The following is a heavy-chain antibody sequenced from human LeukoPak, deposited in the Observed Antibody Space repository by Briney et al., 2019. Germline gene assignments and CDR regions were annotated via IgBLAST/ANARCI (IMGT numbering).Heavy chain of an antibody. V-gene: IGHV4-59*01. Sequence: SETLSLTCTVSGGSISSYYWNWIRQPPGKGLEWIGYIYYSGSTNYNPSLKSRVTISVDTSKNQFSLKLSSVTAADTAVYYCARAVFTSGYVAWFDYWGQGTLVTVSS. J-gene: IGHJ4*02. CDR3: ARAVFTSGYVAWFDY. D-gene: IGHD5-12*01. CDR2: IYYSGST. CDR1: GGSISSYY.